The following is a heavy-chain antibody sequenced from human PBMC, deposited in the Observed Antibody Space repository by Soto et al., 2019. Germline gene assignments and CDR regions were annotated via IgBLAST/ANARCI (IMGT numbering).Heavy chain of an antibody. CDR3: ATWEERLQLARHAFDI. V-gene: IGHV1-24*01. D-gene: IGHD1-1*01. CDR1: GYTLTELS. CDR2: FDPEDGET. J-gene: IGHJ3*02. Sequence: ASVKVSCTVSGYTLTELSMHWVRQAPGKGLDWLGGFDPEDGETIYAQKFQGRVTMTEDTSTETAYMELSSLRSEDTAVYYCATWEERLQLARHAFDIWGKGTMVTGS.